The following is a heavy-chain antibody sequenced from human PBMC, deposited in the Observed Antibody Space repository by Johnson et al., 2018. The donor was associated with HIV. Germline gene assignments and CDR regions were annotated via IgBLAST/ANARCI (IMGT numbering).Heavy chain of an antibody. CDR1: GFTFDDYA. CDR2: ISWNGGSI. Sequence: VQLVESGGGLVQPGRSLRLSCAASGFTFDDYAMHWVRKSPGKGLEWVSGISWNGGSIDYADSVKGRFTISRDNAKNSLYLQMNSLRAEDTAVYYCAKDRGEEPLYAFDIWGQGTMVTVSS. V-gene: IGHV3-9*01. J-gene: IGHJ3*02. CDR3: AKDRGEEPLYAFDI. D-gene: IGHD1-14*01.